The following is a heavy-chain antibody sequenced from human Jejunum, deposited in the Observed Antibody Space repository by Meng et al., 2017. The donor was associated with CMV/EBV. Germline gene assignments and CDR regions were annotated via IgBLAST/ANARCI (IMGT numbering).Heavy chain of an antibody. CDR1: GGSIGSYC. D-gene: IGHD6-6*01. V-gene: IGHV4-59*01. J-gene: IGHJ4*02. Sequence: CTVSGGSIGSYCWNWIRQPPGKGLEWIGYVYYSGSTNYNPSLKSRVTISVDTSKNQFSLKLSSVTAADTAVYYCARAYSSSCRVDYWGQGTLVTVSS. CDR3: ARAYSSSCRVDY. CDR2: VYYSGST.